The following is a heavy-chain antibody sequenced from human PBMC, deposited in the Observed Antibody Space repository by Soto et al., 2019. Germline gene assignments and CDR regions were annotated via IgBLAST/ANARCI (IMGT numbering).Heavy chain of an antibody. Sequence: ASVKVSCKASGYTFTSYGISWVRQAPGQGLEWMGWISAYDGNTNYAQKLQGRVTMTTDTSTSTAYMELRSLRSDDTAVYYCARVVVVPAASDWFAPWGQGTLVTVSS. CDR3: ARVVVVPAASDWFAP. J-gene: IGHJ5*02. CDR1: GYTFTSYG. D-gene: IGHD2-2*01. V-gene: IGHV1-18*01. CDR2: ISAYDGNT.